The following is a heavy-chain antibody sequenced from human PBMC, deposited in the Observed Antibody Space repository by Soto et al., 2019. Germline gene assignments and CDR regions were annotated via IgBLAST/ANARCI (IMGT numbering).Heavy chain of an antibody. J-gene: IGHJ4*02. D-gene: IGHD2-15*01. CDR2: IHLRGTTT. Sequence: EVQLLESGGDLVQPGGSLRLSCAASGFSFSDYSMNWVRQAPGKGLEWVPFIHLRGTTTYYRDSVKGCFTVLKDKSMNTVYLQMNSLTVEDAAVYYCTKDRVPDGIYSFDYWGQGALVTVSS. CDR3: TKDRVPDGIYSFDY. V-gene: IGHV3-23*03. CDR1: GFSFSDYS.